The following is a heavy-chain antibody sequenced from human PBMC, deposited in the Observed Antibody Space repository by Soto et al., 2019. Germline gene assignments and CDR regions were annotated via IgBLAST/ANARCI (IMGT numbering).Heavy chain of an antibody. Sequence: GESLKISCAASGFTFSSYAMGWVRQAPGKGLEWVSAISGSGGSTYYADSVKGRFTISRDNSKNTLYLQMNSLRAEDTAVYYCADHTQLLSSFDYWGQGTLATVSS. CDR1: GFTFSSYA. D-gene: IGHD2-2*01. J-gene: IGHJ4*02. CDR3: ADHTQLLSSFDY. CDR2: ISGSGGST. V-gene: IGHV3-23*01.